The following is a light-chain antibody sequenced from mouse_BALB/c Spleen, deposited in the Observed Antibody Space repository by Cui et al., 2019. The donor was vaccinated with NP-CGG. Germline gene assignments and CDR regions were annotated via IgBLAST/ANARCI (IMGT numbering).Light chain of an antibody. V-gene: IGLV1*01. J-gene: IGLJ1*01. Sequence: QAVVTQESALTISPGETVTLTCRSSTRAVISSNYANWVQEKPDHLFTGLIGGTNNRVPGVTARFSGSLIGDKAALTITGAQTEDEAIYFCALWYSNHWVFGGGTKLTVL. CDR3: ALWYSNHWV. CDR2: GTN. CDR1: TRAVISSNY.